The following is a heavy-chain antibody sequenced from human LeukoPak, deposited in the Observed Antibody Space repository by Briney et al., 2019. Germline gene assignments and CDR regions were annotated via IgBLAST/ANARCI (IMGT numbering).Heavy chain of an antibody. CDR2: INHSGST. CDR1: GGSFSGYY. CDR3: AREYSYGYVSY. Sequence: SETLSLTCGVYGGSFSGYYWSWIRQPPGKGLEWIGEINHSGSTNYNPSLKSRVTISVDTSKNQFSLKLSSVTAADTAVYYCAREYSYGYVSYWGQGTLVTVSS. D-gene: IGHD5-18*01. V-gene: IGHV4-34*01. J-gene: IGHJ4*02.